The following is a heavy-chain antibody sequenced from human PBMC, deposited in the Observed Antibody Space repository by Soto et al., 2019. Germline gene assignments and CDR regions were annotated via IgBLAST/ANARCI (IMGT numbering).Heavy chain of an antibody. D-gene: IGHD2-15*01. J-gene: IGHJ4*02. V-gene: IGHV1-2*04. CDR1: GYTFTGYY. CDR3: ARVRGYCSGGSCYRRYYFDY. Sequence: ASVKVSCKASGYTFTGYYMHWVRQAPGRGLEWMGWINPNSGGTNYAQKFQGWVTMTRDTSISTAYMELSRLRSDDTAVYYCARVRGYCSGGSCYRRYYFDYWGQGTLVTVSS. CDR2: INPNSGGT.